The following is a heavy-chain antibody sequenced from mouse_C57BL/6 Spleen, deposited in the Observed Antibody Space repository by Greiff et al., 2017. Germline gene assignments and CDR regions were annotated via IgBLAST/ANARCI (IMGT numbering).Heavy chain of an antibody. CDR1: GYSITSGYD. J-gene: IGHJ3*01. CDR3: ARPAYYSNHGFAY. CDR2: ISYSGST. Sequence: EVHLVESGPGMVKPSQSLSLTCTVTGYSITSGYDWHWIRHFPGNKLEWMGYISYSGSTNYNPSLKSRISITHDTSKNHFFLKLNSVTTEDTATYYCARPAYYSNHGFAYWGQGTLVTVSA. D-gene: IGHD2-5*01. V-gene: IGHV3-1*01.